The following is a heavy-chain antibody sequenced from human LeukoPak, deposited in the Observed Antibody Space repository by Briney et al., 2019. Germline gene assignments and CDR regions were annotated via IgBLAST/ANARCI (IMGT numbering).Heavy chain of an antibody. CDR2: ISYDGSNK. D-gene: IGHD1-14*01. CDR1: GFTFSSYD. V-gene: IGHV3-30-3*01. CDR3: ARLLRPISLQEPNDY. Sequence: GRSLRLSCAASGFTFSSYDMHWVRQAPGKGLEWVAVISYDGSNKYYADSVKGRFTISRDNSKNTLYLQMNRLRAEDTAVYYCARLLRPISLQEPNDYWGQGTLVTVSS. J-gene: IGHJ4*02.